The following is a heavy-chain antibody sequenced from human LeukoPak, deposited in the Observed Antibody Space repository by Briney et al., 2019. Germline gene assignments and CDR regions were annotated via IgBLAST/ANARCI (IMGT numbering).Heavy chain of an antibody. CDR2: ISYDGSNK. CDR1: VFAFSSYA. Sequence: GGSLRLSCAPSVFAFSSYAMHWVRQAPGKGLEWVAVISYDGSNKYYADSVKGRFTISRDNSKNTLYLQMNSLRAEDTAVYYCARGLVGAPAQVDYWGQGTLVTVSS. CDR3: ARGLVGAPAQVDY. V-gene: IGHV3-30*04. D-gene: IGHD1-26*01. J-gene: IGHJ4*02.